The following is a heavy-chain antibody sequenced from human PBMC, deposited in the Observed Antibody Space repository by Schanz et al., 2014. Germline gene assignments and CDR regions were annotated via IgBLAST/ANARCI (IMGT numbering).Heavy chain of an antibody. CDR1: GFTFSSYS. CDR2: VSRSTPDI. CDR3: ARDRRNADLDY. D-gene: IGHD1-1*01. J-gene: IGHJ4*02. Sequence: EVQLVESGGGLVQPGGSLRLSCTASGFTFSSYSMNWVRQAPGKGLEWVSYVSRSTPDIYYADSVKGRFTISRDNAKNSLYLEMNSLRAEDTALYYCARDRRNADLDYWGQGTLVNVSS. V-gene: IGHV3-48*01.